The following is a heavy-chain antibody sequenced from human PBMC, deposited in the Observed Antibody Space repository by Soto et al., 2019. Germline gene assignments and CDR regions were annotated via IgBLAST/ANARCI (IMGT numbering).Heavy chain of an antibody. V-gene: IGHV4-59*13. D-gene: IGHD3-10*01. CDR1: GGSISSYY. Sequence: PSETLSLTCTASGGSISSYYWSWIRQPPGKGLEWIGYIYYSGSTNYNPSLKSRVTISVDTSKNQFSLKLSSVTAADTAVYYCARDREEYYGSGSYVWFDPWGQGTLVTVSS. CDR3: ARDREEYYGSGSYVWFDP. J-gene: IGHJ5*02. CDR2: IYYSGST.